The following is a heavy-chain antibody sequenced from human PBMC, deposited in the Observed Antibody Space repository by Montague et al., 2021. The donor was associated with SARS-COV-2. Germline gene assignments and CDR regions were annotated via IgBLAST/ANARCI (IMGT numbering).Heavy chain of an antibody. CDR1: GGSISRYS. CDR2: IYNSGST. D-gene: IGHD6-13*01. J-gene: IGHJ3*02. V-gene: IGHV4-59*01. Sequence: SETLSLTCTASGGSISRYSWTWIRQPPGKGLEWIGYIYNSGSTNYNPSLTSRVTISVDTSKNQFSLKLSSVAAADTAVYYCARVGRGSSWYEVAFDIWGQGTMVTVSP. CDR3: ARVGRGSSWYEVAFDI.